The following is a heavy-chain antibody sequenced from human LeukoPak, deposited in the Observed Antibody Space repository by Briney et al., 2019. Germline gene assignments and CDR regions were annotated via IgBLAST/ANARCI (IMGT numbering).Heavy chain of an antibody. CDR3: ASARSGGYFDY. CDR1: GGSISSGSYY. J-gene: IGHJ4*02. Sequence: SETLSLTCTVSGGSISSGSYYWSWIRQQPGKGLEWIGYIYYSGSTNYNPSLKSRVTISVDTSKNQFSLKLSSVTAADTAVYYCASARSGGYFDYWGQGTLVTVSS. CDR2: IYYSGST. D-gene: IGHD4-23*01. V-gene: IGHV4-61*01.